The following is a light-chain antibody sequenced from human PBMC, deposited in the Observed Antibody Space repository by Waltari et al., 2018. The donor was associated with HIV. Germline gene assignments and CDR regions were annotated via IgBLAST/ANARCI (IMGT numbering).Light chain of an antibody. CDR3: QVWDTTTDQWV. J-gene: IGLJ3*02. V-gene: IGLV3-21*04. CDR2: DDN. Sequence: SYVLTQPPSVSVDPGETARITCGGTNIGSTSVQWYQQKPGQAPVLVIYDDNDRPSGIPERFSGSSSGNTATLTISSVEAGDEADYYGQVWDTTTDQWVFGGGTELAVL. CDR1: NIGSTS.